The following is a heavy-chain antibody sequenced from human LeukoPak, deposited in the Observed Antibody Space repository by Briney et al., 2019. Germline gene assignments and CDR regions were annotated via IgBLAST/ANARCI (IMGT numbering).Heavy chain of an antibody. Sequence: SETLSLTCTVSGGSISSSSYYWGWIRQPPGKGLEWIGSIYYSGSTYYNPSLKSRVTISVDTSKNQFSLKLSSVTAADTAVYHCARLGLSYYYDSSGYYSTHFDYWGQGTLVTVSS. D-gene: IGHD3-22*01. CDR1: GGSISSSSYY. V-gene: IGHV4-39*01. CDR3: ARLGLSYYYDSSGYYSTHFDY. J-gene: IGHJ4*02. CDR2: IYYSGST.